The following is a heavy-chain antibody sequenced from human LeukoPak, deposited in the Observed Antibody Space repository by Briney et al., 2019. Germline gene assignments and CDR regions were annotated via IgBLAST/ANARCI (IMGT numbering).Heavy chain of an antibody. CDR2: IYGGGST. CDR3: ARDTCSSTSCYVDYYYGMDV. D-gene: IGHD2-2*01. Sequence: GGSLRLSCAASGFTVSSNYMSWVRQAPGKGLEWVSLIYGGGSTYYADSVKGRFSISRDNSKNALYLQMSSLRVEDTAVYYCARDTCSSTSCYVDYYYGMDVWGQGTTVTVSS. CDR1: GFTVSSNY. J-gene: IGHJ6*02. V-gene: IGHV3-53*01.